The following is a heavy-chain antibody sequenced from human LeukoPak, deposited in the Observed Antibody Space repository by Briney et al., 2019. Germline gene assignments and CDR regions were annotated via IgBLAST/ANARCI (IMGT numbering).Heavy chain of an antibody. CDR2: IKQDGSKK. CDR3: TRVGYIDEGIDY. CDR1: GFPFSSYW. D-gene: IGHD5-24*01. V-gene: IGHV3-7*04. Sequence: GGSLRLSCAASGFPFSSYWMTWVRQAPGKGLEWVANIKQDGSKKSYVDSVKGRFTISRDNAKNSLYLQMNSLRAEDTAIYYCTRVGYIDEGIDYWGREPWSPSPQ. J-gene: IGHJ4*02.